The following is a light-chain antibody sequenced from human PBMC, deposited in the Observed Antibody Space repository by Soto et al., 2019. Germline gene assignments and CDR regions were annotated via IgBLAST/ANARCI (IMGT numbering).Light chain of an antibody. J-gene: IGKJ2*01. CDR2: KAS. Sequence: DIQMTQSPSTLSASVGDRVTITCRASQSISSWLAWYQQKPGKAPKLLIYKASSLESGVPSRFSGSGSGTEFTLTISSLQPDDFATYYCKQYNNMYTFGQGTKLEIK. CDR1: QSISSW. CDR3: KQYNNMYT. V-gene: IGKV1-5*03.